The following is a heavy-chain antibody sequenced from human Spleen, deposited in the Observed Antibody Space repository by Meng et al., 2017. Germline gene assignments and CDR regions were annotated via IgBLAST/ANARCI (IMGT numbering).Heavy chain of an antibody. CDR3: ARGQITGAGTLDY. D-gene: IGHD6-19*01. V-gene: IGHV3-7*04. Sequence: GESLKISCEASGFTFSRSWMSWVRQAPGKGLEWVANIKQDESEEYYLDSVKGRFTISRDNPKNTLYLQMNSLRTEDTAIYYCARGQITGAGTLDYWGQGTLVTVSS. CDR1: GFTFSRSW. CDR2: IKQDESEE. J-gene: IGHJ4*02.